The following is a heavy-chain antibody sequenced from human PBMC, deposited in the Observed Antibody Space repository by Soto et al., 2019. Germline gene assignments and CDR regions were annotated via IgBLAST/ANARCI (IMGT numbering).Heavy chain of an antibody. D-gene: IGHD6-6*01. V-gene: IGHV4-39*01. J-gene: IGHJ5*02. CDR2: IYYSGST. CDR1: GGSISSSSYY. CDR3: ASGYSSSSFTTFDP. Sequence: QLQLQESGPGLVKPSETLSLTCTVSGGSISSSSYYWGWIRQPPGKGLEWIGSIYYSGSTYYNPSIKSRVTISVDTSKNQFSLKLSSVTAADTAVYYCASGYSSSSFTTFDPWGQGTLVTVSS.